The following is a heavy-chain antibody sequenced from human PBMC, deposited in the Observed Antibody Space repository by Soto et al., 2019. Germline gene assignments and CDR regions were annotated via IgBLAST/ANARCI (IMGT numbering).Heavy chain of an antibody. CDR2: IFDSGHTFQSGSA. CDR1: GGSIGGSSYY. J-gene: IGHJ3*02. CDR3: ARGLGYSYGLRSADAFDI. D-gene: IGHD5-18*01. Sequence: QLRLQESGPGLLKPSETLSLSCAVSGGSIGGSSYYWGWIRQPPGKGLEWLGHIFDSGHTFQSGSANYNPSLKSRVTISVDRSKNQFSLKLSSVTAADTAVYYCARGLGYSYGLRSADAFDIWGQGTMVTVSS. V-gene: IGHV4-39*07.